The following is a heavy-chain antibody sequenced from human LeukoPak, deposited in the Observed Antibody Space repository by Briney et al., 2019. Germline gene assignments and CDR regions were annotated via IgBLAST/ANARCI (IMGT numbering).Heavy chain of an antibody. V-gene: IGHV3-23*01. Sequence: GGSLRLSCAASGFTLSSYAMSWVRQAPGKGLEWVSAISGSGGSTYYADSVKGRFTISRDNSKNTLYLQMNSLRAEDTGVYYCAKNGNSFPYYYMDVWGKGTTVTVSS. CDR3: AKNGNSFPYYYMDV. CDR2: ISGSGGST. J-gene: IGHJ6*03. D-gene: IGHD4-23*01. CDR1: GFTLSSYA.